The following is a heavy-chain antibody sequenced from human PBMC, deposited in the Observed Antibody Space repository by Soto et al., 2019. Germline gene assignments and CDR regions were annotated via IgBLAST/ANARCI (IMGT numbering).Heavy chain of an antibody. J-gene: IGHJ4*02. V-gene: IGHV4-39*01. CDR3: ARRRASDYGGNNHPYYFDR. CDR1: GASIITDNYF. CDR2: ISYSGRT. D-gene: IGHD4-17*01. Sequence: LSLTCTVSGASIITDNYFWVWIRQSPRRGLELIGSISYSGRTYYNPSLQSRVTISIDASKNQFSLKLTSVTTADTAVYYCARRRASDYGGNNHPYYFDRLGQGALVPFCS.